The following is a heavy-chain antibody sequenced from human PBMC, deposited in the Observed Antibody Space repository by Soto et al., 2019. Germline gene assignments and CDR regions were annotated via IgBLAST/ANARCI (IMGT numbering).Heavy chain of an antibody. Sequence: GGSLRLSCAASGLDLIHPWMTWVRQAAGKGLEWVARIKSNIDGGTADYAAPVKGRFSISRDDSKNTVDLQMNSLKTEDTAVYYCTKCNSGWGYSGYDWQDSDYWGQGTLVTVSS. CDR1: GLDLIHPW. V-gene: IGHV3-15*01. D-gene: IGHD5-12*01. CDR3: TKCNSGWGYSGYDWQDSDY. J-gene: IGHJ4*02. CDR2: IKSNIDGGTA.